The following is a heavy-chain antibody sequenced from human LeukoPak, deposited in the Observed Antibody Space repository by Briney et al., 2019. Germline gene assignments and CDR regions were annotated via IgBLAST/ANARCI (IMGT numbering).Heavy chain of an antibody. D-gene: IGHD6-19*01. CDR1: GCTVSTNY. CDR3: ARQMGGGWSFDY. J-gene: IGHJ4*02. V-gene: IGHV3-66*04. CDR2: IYSGGST. Sequence: PGGSLRLSCAASGCTVSTNYMTWVRQAPGKGLEWVSFIYSGGSTYYADSVKGRSTTSRDNSKNTPYLQMNSLRGEDTPVYYCARQMGGGWSFDYWGEGTLVTVSS.